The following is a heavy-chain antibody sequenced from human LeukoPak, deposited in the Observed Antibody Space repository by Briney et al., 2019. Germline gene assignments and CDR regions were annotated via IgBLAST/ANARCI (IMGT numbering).Heavy chain of an antibody. CDR3: ARLVGYSSSWYGIDY. CDR1: GYTFTSYY. D-gene: IGHD6-13*01. Sequence: HVASVKVACKACGYTFTSYYMHWVRQAPGQGLDWMGIINPSGGSTSYAQKFQGRVTMTRDTSTSTVYMELSSLRSEDTAVYYCARLVGYSSSWYGIDYWGQGTLVTVSS. V-gene: IGHV1-46*01. CDR2: INPSGGST. J-gene: IGHJ4*02.